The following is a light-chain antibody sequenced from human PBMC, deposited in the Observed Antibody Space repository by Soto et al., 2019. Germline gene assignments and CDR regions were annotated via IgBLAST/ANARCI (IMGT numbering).Light chain of an antibody. Sequence: DIQMTQSPSTLSASVGDRVTITCRASQSISSWLAWYQQKPGKAPKLLIYKASSLESGVPSRFSGSGSGTEFTITISSLQPDDFATYDCQQYNSYPWTFGQGTKLEIK. CDR3: QQYNSYPWT. J-gene: IGKJ2*01. V-gene: IGKV1-5*03. CDR2: KAS. CDR1: QSISSW.